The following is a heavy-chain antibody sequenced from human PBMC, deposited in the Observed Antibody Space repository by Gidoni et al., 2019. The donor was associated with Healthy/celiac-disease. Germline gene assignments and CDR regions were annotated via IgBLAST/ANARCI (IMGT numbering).Heavy chain of an antibody. D-gene: IGHD3-3*01. CDR1: GFTLSSYR. J-gene: IGHJ4*02. Sequence: EVQLVESGGGLVQPGGSLRLSCAASGFTLSSYRMSWVRQAPGKGLEWVANIKQDGSEKYYVDSVKGRFTISRDNAKNSLYLQMNSLRAEDTAVYYCARGETYYDFWSGPMPFDYWGQGTLVTVSS. V-gene: IGHV3-7*05. CDR2: IKQDGSEK. CDR3: ARGETYYDFWSGPMPFDY.